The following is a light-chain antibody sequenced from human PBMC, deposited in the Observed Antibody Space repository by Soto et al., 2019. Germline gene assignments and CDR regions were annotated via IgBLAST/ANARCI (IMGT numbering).Light chain of an antibody. Sequence: QSALTQPASVSRSPGQSITISCTGTSSDVGSYNFVSWYQQHPGKAPKLMIYEVSKRPSGVSNGFSGSKSGNTASLTISGLQAEDEADYYCCSYAGSYTYVFGTGTKLTVL. CDR2: EVS. CDR1: SSDVGSYNF. V-gene: IGLV2-23*02. J-gene: IGLJ1*01. CDR3: CSYAGSYTYV.